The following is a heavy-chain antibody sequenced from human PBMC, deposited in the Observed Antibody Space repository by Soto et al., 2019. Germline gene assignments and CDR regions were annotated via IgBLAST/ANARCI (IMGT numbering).Heavy chain of an antibody. J-gene: IGHJ4*02. Sequence: LRLSCAASGFTVSSNYMSWVRQAPGKGLEWVSVIYSGGSTYYTDSVKGRFTISRDNSKNTLYLQMNSLRAEDTAVYYCATTSRGVWFGELPFDYWGQGTLVTVSS. CDR2: IYSGGST. CDR1: GFTVSSNY. CDR3: ATTSRGVWFGELPFDY. V-gene: IGHV3-53*01. D-gene: IGHD3-10*01.